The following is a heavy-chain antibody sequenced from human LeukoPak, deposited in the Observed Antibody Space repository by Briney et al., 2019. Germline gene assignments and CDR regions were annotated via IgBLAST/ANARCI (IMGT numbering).Heavy chain of an antibody. CDR2: FDPEDGET. CDR3: ATVVGRNDWFDP. Sequence: GASVKVSCKVSGYTLTELSMHWVRQAPGKGLEWMGGFDPEDGETIYAQKFQGRVTMTEDTSTDTAYMGLSSLRSEDTAVYYCATVVGRNDWFDPWGQGTLVTVSS. CDR1: GYTLTELS. J-gene: IGHJ5*02. V-gene: IGHV1-24*01. D-gene: IGHD1-1*01.